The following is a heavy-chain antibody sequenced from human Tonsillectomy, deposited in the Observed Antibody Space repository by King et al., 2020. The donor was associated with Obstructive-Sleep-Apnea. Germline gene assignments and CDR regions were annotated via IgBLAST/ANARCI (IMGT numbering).Heavy chain of an antibody. CDR3: ARDGQGLVDLDS. V-gene: IGHV3-74*01. CDR1: GFTFSDYW. J-gene: IGHJ4*02. D-gene: IGHD2-8*02. CDR2: IISDGRRT. Sequence: VQLVESGGALVQPGGSLKLSCAASGFTFSDYWMHWVRHAPGKGLVWVSRIISDGRRTTYADSVKGRFTLSRDNAKSTLYLQMNSLRVEDTAVYYCARDGQGLVDLDSWGQGTLVTVSS.